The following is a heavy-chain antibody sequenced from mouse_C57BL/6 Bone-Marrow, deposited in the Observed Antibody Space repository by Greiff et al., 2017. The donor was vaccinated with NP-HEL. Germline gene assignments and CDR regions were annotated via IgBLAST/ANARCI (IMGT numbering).Heavy chain of an antibody. CDR2: IYPGDGDT. J-gene: IGHJ1*03. CDR1: GYAFSSSW. D-gene: IGHD1-2*01. Sequence: QVQLQQSGPELVKPGASVKISCKASGYAFSSSWMNWVKQRPGKGLEWIGRIYPGDGDTNYNGKSKGKATLTADKSSSTAYMQLSSLTSEDSAVYFCINHWYFDVWGTGTTVTVSS. CDR3: INHWYFDV. V-gene: IGHV1-82*01.